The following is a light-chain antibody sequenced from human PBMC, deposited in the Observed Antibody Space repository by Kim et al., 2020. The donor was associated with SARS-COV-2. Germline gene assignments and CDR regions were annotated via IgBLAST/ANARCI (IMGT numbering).Light chain of an antibody. CDR3: QQYNVYPYT. J-gene: IGKJ2*01. CDR1: QSIRSY. V-gene: IGKV1-5*03. Sequence: SASVGDRVTITCRASQSIRSYLAWYQQKPGTAPKVLIYKASDLESGVPSRFSGSGSGTEFALTISSLQPDDFATYYCQQYNVYPYTFGQGTKLEI. CDR2: KAS.